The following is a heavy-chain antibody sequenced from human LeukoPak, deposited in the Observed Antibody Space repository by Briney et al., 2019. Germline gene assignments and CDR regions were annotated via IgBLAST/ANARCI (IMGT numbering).Heavy chain of an antibody. CDR1: GFTFSSYA. J-gene: IGHJ4*02. D-gene: IGHD3-10*01. Sequence: GGSLRLSCAASGFTFSSYAMSWVRQAPGKGLEWVSRMSASGGNTYNADSVKGRFTISRDNSRNTLYLQMNSLRAEDTAVYYCAKGLPGAGQRGYFDYWGQGTLVTVSS. V-gene: IGHV3-23*01. CDR2: MSASGGNT. CDR3: AKGLPGAGQRGYFDY.